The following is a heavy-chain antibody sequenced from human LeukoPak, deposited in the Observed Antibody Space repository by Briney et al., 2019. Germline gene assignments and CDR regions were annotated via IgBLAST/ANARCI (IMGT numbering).Heavy chain of an antibody. D-gene: IGHD3-22*01. CDR1: GYTFTSYY. J-gene: IGHJ4*02. CDR3: ARDLYDSSGYYLPLRY. V-gene: IGHV1-46*01. CDR2: NNPSGAST. Sequence: ASVKVSCKASGYTFTSYYMHWVRQAPGQGLEWMGINNPSGASTSYAQKFQGRVTMTRDTSTSTVYMELSSLRSEDTAVYYCARDLYDSSGYYLPLRYWGQGTLVTVSS.